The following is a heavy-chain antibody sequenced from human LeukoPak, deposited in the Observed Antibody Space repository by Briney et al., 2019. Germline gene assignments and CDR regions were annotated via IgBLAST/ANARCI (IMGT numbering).Heavy chain of an antibody. V-gene: IGHV1-69*13. D-gene: IGHD2-15*01. CDR2: IIPIFGTA. Sequence: GASVKVSCKASGGTFRSYAISWVRQAPGRGLEWMGGIIPIFGTANYAQKFQGRVTITADESTSTAYMELSSLRSEDTAVYYCARARRYCSGGSCYSDFGYWGQGTLVTVSS. J-gene: IGHJ4*02. CDR3: ARARRYCSGGSCYSDFGY. CDR1: GGTFRSYA.